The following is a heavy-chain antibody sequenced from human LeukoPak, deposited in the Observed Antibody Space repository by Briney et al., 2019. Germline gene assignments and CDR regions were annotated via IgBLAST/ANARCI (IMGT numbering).Heavy chain of an antibody. J-gene: IGHJ4*02. V-gene: IGHV4-39*01. D-gene: IGHD6-19*01. CDR2: IYYSGST. Sequence: PSETLSLTCTVSGGSISSSSYYWGWIRRPPGKGLEWIGSIYYSGSTYYNPSLKSRVTISVDTSKNQFSLKLSSVTAADTAVYYCASDSGTGYSSGWYLDYWGQGTLVTVSS. CDR3: ASDSGTGYSSGWYLDY. CDR1: GGSISSSSYY.